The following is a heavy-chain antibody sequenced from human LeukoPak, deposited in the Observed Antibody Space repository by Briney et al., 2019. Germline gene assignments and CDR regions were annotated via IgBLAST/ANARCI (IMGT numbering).Heavy chain of an antibody. CDR1: GFTFNSSD. CDR3: AATSENDYGDYVYDY. CDR2: IVVGSGNT. J-gene: IGHJ4*02. V-gene: IGHV1-58*02. D-gene: IGHD4-17*01. Sequence: SVKVSCKASGFTFNSSDMQWVGQARGQRLEGIGWIVVGSGNTNYAQKFQERVTITRDMSTSTAYMELSSLRSDDTAVYYCAATSENDYGDYVYDYWGQGTLVTVSS.